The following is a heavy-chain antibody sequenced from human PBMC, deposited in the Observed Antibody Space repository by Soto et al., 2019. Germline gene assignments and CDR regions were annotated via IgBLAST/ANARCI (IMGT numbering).Heavy chain of an antibody. CDR3: ARVVVGATTTGAFDI. Sequence: EVQLVETGGGWIQPGGSLRLSCAASGFTVSSNYMSWVRQAPGKGLEWVSVIYSGGSTYYADSVKGRFTISRDNSKNTLYLQMNSLRAEDTAVYYCARVVVGATTTGAFDIWGQGTMVTVSS. J-gene: IGHJ3*02. CDR2: IYSGGST. V-gene: IGHV3-53*02. D-gene: IGHD1-26*01. CDR1: GFTVSSNY.